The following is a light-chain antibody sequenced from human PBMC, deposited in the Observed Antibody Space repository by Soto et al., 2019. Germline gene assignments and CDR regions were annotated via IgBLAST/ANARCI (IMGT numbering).Light chain of an antibody. CDR2: TDY. CDR1: NSNIGTYT. Sequence: SVLTQPPSASGTPGQRVIISCSGSNSNIGTYTVNWYQQLPGTAPKLLIYTDYQRPSGVPDRFSGSKSGTSASLAISGLQSEDEADYYCASWEDSLSGGVFGGGTKVTVL. CDR3: ASWEDSLSGGV. V-gene: IGLV1-44*01. J-gene: IGLJ3*02.